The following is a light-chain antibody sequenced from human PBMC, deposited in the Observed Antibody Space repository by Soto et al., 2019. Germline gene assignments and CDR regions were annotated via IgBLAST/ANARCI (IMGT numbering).Light chain of an antibody. CDR2: EVS. J-gene: IGLJ1*01. CDR3: SSYAGSNNFGV. CDR1: SSDVGGYNY. Sequence: QSALTQPPSAYGSPGQSVTISCTGTSSDVGGYNYVSWYQQHPGKAPKLMIYEVSKRPSGVPDRLSGSKSGNTASLTVSGLQAENEADYYCSSYAGSNNFGVFGPGTKVTVL. V-gene: IGLV2-8*01.